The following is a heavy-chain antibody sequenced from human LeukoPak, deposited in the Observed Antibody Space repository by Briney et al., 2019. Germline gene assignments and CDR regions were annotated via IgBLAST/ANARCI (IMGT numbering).Heavy chain of an antibody. CDR1: GFXVSSNY. CDR3: AREGTRGRYYFDY. Sequence: GSLRLSCAASGFXVSSNYMAWVRQAPGKGLEWVSIIYSDGTTYYADSVKGRFAISRDNSKNTLYLQMNSLRAEDTAVYYCAREGTRGRYYFDYWGQGTLVTVSS. V-gene: IGHV3-66*01. CDR2: IYSDGTT. D-gene: IGHD3-10*01. J-gene: IGHJ4*02.